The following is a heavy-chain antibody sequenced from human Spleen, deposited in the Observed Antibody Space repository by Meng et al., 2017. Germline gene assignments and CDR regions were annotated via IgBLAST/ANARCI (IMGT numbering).Heavy chain of an antibody. CDR2: VSHYGDSD. V-gene: IGHV3-30-3*01. D-gene: IGHD3-3*01. J-gene: IGHJ5*02. CDR1: GFTFIDYA. Sequence: QGHLVESGGDVVHPGRTLRLSCASSGFTFIDYAMHWVRQAPGKGLEWVATVSHYGDSDCTADSVRGRFFISRDNSKNTLYLQMNSLRIEDTAVYYCAIYDFWSGPPWGQGTLVTVSS. CDR3: AIYDFWSGPP.